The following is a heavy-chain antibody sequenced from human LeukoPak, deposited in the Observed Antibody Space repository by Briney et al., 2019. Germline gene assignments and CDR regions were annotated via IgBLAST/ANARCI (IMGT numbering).Heavy chain of an antibody. CDR2: ISSNGGIT. J-gene: IGHJ4*02. V-gene: IGHV3-23*01. CDR3: AKDWSSGVSGYLISFDV. D-gene: IGHD3-22*01. Sequence: GGSLRLSCAASGFIFSTYAMSWVRQAPGKGLEWVSAISSNGGITYYADSVKGRFTISRDNSKNTLFLQANSLRPEDTAVYYCAKDWSSGVSGYLISFDVWGQGTLVTVSS. CDR1: GFIFSTYA.